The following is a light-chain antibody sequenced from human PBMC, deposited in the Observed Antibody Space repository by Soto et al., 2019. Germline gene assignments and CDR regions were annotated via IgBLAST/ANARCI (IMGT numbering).Light chain of an antibody. CDR1: QSISSY. J-gene: IGKJ1*01. CDR2: GAS. Sequence: DIQMTQSPSSLSASVGDRVTITCRASQSISSYLNWYQKKPGKAPKLLIYGASSLQSGGPSRFSGSGSGTDFTLTISSLQPEDFATYYCQQSYSTPRTFGQGTKVEIK. V-gene: IGKV1-39*01. CDR3: QQSYSTPRT.